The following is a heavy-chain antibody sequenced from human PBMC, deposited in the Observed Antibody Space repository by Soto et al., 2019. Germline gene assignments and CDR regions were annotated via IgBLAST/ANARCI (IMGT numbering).Heavy chain of an antibody. CDR3: AREVEGSYSPADF. D-gene: IGHD3-10*01. Sequence: QVQLVQSGPEVKKPGASVTVSCKTSGYTFTDHGIDWVRQAPGQGLEWVGWVSSYNGNTNYAYNLKDRVIMTTDASTSTAYMELRGLRSDDRAVYYCAREVEGSYSPADFWGQGTPVTVSS. V-gene: IGHV1-18*01. J-gene: IGHJ4*02. CDR1: GYTFTDHG. CDR2: VSSYNGNT.